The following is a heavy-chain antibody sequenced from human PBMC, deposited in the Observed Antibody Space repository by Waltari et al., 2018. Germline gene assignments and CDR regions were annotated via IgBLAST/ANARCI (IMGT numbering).Heavy chain of an antibody. CDR2: ISSSGSTI. D-gene: IGHD2-21*01. CDR3: ARSNSDDAFDI. Sequence: EVQLVESGGGLVQPGGSLRLSCAASGFTFSSYEMNWVRQAPGKGLEWVSYISSSGSTIYYADSVKGRLTISRDNAKNSLYLQMNSLRAEDTAVYYCARSNSDDAFDIWGQGTMVTVSS. CDR1: GFTFSSYE. J-gene: IGHJ3*02. V-gene: IGHV3-48*03.